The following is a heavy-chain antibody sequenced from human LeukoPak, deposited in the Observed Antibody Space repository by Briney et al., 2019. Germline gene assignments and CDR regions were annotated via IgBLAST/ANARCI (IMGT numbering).Heavy chain of an antibody. J-gene: IGHJ6*02. CDR1: GGSMSSYF. V-gene: IGHV4-59*01. Sequence: SETLSLTCTVSGGSMSSYFWSWIRQPPGKGLEGIGYVYYTGSTNYNSSLKSRVTILLDTSKSQFSLKLSSVTAADTAVYYCARCHWSGCCIDVWGQGTTVTVSS. D-gene: IGHD3-3*01. CDR3: ARCHWSGCCIDV. CDR2: VYYTGST.